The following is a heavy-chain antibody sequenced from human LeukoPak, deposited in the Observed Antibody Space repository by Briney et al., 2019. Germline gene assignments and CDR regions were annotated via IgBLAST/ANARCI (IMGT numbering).Heavy chain of an antibody. CDR3: ARHGIVVVPAAMKPFDP. J-gene: IGHJ5*02. CDR2: IYYSGST. D-gene: IGHD2-2*01. Sequence: SETLSLTCTVSGGSISSSSYYWGWIRQPPGKGLEWIGSIYYSGSTYYNPSLKSRVTISVDTSKNQFSLKLSSVTAADTAVYHCARHGIVVVPAAMKPFDPWGQGTLVTVSS. V-gene: IGHV4-39*01. CDR1: GGSISSSSYY.